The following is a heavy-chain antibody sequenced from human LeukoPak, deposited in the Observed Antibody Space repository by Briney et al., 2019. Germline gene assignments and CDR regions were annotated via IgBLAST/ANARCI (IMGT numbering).Heavy chain of an antibody. J-gene: IGHJ3*02. CDR2: IIPIFGTA. CDR1: GGTFSSYA. Sequence: SVKASCKASGGTFSSYAISWVRQAPGQGLEWMGGIIPIFGTANYAQKFQGRVTITADESTSTAYMELSSLRSEDTAVYYCAREPGTGAAFDIWGQGTMVTVSS. CDR3: AREPGTGAAFDI. D-gene: IGHD1-1*01. V-gene: IGHV1-69*01.